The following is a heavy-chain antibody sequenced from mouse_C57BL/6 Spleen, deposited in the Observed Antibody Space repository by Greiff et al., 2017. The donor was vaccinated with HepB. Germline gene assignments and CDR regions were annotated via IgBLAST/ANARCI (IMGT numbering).Heavy chain of an antibody. V-gene: IGHV14-2*01. CDR1: GFNIKDYY. Sequence: EVKLMESGAELVKPGASVKLSCTASGFNIKDYYMHWVKQRTEQGLEWIGRIDPEDGATKYAPKFQVKATITADTSSNTAYLQLSSLTSEDTAVYYCARSEYYGSSPYFDYWGQGTTLTVSS. D-gene: IGHD1-1*01. CDR2: IDPEDGAT. CDR3: ARSEYYGSSPYFDY. J-gene: IGHJ2*01.